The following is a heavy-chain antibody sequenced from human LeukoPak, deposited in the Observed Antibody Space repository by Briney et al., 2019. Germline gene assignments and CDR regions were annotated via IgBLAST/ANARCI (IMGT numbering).Heavy chain of an antibody. J-gene: IGHJ6*02. CDR3: ARNPNWNDVFYYYYYGMDV. CDR1: GYTFTSYD. D-gene: IGHD1-1*01. V-gene: IGHV1-8*01. CDR2: MNPNSGNT. Sequence: ASVKVSCKASGYTFTSYDINWVRQATGQGLEWMGWMNPNSGNTGYAQKFQGRITMTRNTSISTAYMELSSLRSEDTAVYYCARNPNWNDVFYYYYYGMDVWGQGTTVTVSS.